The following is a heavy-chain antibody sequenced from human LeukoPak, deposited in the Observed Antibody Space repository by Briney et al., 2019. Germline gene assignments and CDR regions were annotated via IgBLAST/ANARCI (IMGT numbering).Heavy chain of an antibody. Sequence: PSQTLSLTCTVSGGSISSGGYYWSWIRQHPGKGLEWIGEINHSGSTNYNPSLKSRVTISVDTSKNQFSPKLSSVTAADTAVYYCARDGTIVGATQTRGYRYSAVYYFDYWGQGTLVTVSS. D-gene: IGHD1-26*01. CDR2: INHSGST. CDR1: GGSISSGGYY. V-gene: IGHV4-31*03. CDR3: ARDGTIVGATQTRGYRYSAVYYFDY. J-gene: IGHJ4*02.